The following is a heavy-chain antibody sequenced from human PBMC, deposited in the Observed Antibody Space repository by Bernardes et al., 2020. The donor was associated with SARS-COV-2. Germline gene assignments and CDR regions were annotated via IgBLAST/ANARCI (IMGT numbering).Heavy chain of an antibody. J-gene: IGHJ4*02. CDR1: GCTISSYW. CDR3: TRFSRTGECF. CDR2: IKPDGSVK. Sequence: WGSLRLSCAASGCTISSYWLSWVCQAPGKGLEWVANIKPDGSVKDYVDSMKGRFTISRDNAKNSLFLQMDSLTAEDTAIYYCTRFSRTGECFWGQGTLVTVSS. D-gene: IGHD2-2*01. V-gene: IGHV3-7*04.